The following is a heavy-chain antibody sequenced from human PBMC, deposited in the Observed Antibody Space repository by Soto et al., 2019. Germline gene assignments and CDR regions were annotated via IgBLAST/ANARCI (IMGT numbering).Heavy chain of an antibody. CDR3: AREGSSAEGDWFDP. CDR2: IYSSGST. Sequence: SETLSLTCTVSGGSISGYYWTWIRQPAGKGLEYIGRIYSSGSTNFSPSLKSRVAMSVDTSQNQFSLKLSSVTAADTAVYYCAREGSSAEGDWFDPWGQGTLVTVYS. V-gene: IGHV4-4*07. CDR1: GGSISGYY. J-gene: IGHJ5*02. D-gene: IGHD6-25*01.